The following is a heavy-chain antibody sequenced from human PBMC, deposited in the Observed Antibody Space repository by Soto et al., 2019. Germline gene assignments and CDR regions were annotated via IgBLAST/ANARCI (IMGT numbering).Heavy chain of an antibody. J-gene: IGHJ4*02. CDR2: ILPIFGTA. CDR3: ASAGGLTVPRGF. CDR1: GGTFSSYA. V-gene: IGHV1-69*01. D-gene: IGHD4-17*01. Sequence: QVQLVQSGAEVKKPGSSVKVSCKASGGTFSSYAISWVRQAPGQGLEWMGGILPIFGTANYAQKFQGRVTIPAEESTSTSYMELSSLRSEDTAVYYCASAGGLTVPRGFWGQGTLVTVSS.